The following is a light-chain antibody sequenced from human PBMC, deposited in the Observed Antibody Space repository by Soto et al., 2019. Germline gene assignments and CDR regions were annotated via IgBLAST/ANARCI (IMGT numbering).Light chain of an antibody. Sequence: EIVLTQSPGTLSLSPGERATLSCRASQSVSSSYLAWYQQKPGQPPRLLIYGASRRATGIPDRFSGSGSWTYFTLTISRLEPEDFAGFSCQHYDSLPITFGQGTRLETK. CDR2: GAS. J-gene: IGKJ5*01. V-gene: IGKV3-20*01. CDR1: QSVSSSY. CDR3: QHYDSLPIT.